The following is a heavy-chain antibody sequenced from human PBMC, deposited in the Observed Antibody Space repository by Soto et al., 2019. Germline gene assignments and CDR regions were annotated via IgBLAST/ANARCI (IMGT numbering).Heavy chain of an antibody. CDR3: AGYNWNYYFDP. CDR1: GGSVRDGSYY. V-gene: IGHV4-61*01. Sequence: SETLSLTCTVSGGSVRDGSYYWAWLRQPPGKGLEWIGHIYHSGSTIYNPSLKSRVTISIDTSKSQFSLNLNSMTAADTAVYYCAGYNWNYYFDPWGQGALVTVSS. J-gene: IGHJ5*02. CDR2: IYHSGST. D-gene: IGHD1-7*01.